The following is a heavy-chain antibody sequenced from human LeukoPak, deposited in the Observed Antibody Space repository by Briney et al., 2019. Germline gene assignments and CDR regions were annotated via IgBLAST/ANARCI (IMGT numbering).Heavy chain of an antibody. CDR1: GGSINIYY. D-gene: IGHD2-2*01. J-gene: IGHJ5*02. Sequence: PSETLSLTCTVSGGSINIYYWSWIRQPAGKGLEWIGRIYTSGSTNYNPSLKSRVTISVDTSKNQFSLKLSSVTAADTAVYYCARQSSGVIPADIVVVPAARPSWCWFDPWGQGTLVTVSS. V-gene: IGHV4-4*07. CDR2: IYTSGST. CDR3: ARQSSGVIPADIVVVPAARPSWCWFDP.